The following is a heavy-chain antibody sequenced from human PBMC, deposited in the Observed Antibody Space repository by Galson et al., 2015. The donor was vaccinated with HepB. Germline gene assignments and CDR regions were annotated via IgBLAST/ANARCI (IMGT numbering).Heavy chain of an antibody. D-gene: IGHD6-19*01. J-gene: IGHJ4*02. Sequence: LSLTCTVSGGSISSYYWSWIRQPPGKGLEWIGYIYYSGSTNYNPSLKSRVTISVDTSKNQFSLKLSSVTAADTAVYYCASSVAGIFDYWGQGTLVTVSS. CDR2: IYYSGST. CDR1: GGSISSYY. V-gene: IGHV4-59*01. CDR3: ASSVAGIFDY.